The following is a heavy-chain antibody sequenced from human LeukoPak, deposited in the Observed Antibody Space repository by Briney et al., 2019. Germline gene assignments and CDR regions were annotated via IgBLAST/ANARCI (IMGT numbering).Heavy chain of an antibody. Sequence: PSETLSLTCTVSGGSISRYYWSWIRQPPGKGLEWIGYIYSSENTYYNPSLNSRVTISVDTSKNQFSLKLSSVTAADTAVYYCARDAIVGATTWFDPWGQGTLVTVSS. CDR3: ARDAIVGATTWFDP. V-gene: IGHV4-59*12. D-gene: IGHD1-26*01. J-gene: IGHJ5*02. CDR2: IYSSENT. CDR1: GGSISRYY.